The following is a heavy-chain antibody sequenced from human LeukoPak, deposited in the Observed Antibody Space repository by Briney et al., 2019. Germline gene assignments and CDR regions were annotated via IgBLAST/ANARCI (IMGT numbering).Heavy chain of an antibody. CDR2: IYHSGST. J-gene: IGHJ4*02. V-gene: IGHV4-38-2*02. Sequence: SETLSLTCTVSGYSISSGYYWGWIRQPPGKGLEWIGSIYHSGSTYYNPSLKSRVTISVDTFKNQFSLKLSSVTAADTAVYYCASDQPPGRYDSSGYYYYWGQGTLVTVSS. D-gene: IGHD3-22*01. CDR3: ASDQPPGRYDSSGYYYY. CDR1: GYSISSGYY.